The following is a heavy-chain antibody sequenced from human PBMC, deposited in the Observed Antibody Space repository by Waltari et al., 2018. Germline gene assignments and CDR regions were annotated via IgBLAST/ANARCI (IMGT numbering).Heavy chain of an antibody. CDR3: AGSAGDSSAQADY. CDR1: GGSFSSYA. J-gene: IGHJ4*02. Sequence: QVQLVQSGAEVKKPGSSVKVSCKASGGSFSSYAISRVRQAPGQGLEWMGGSIPIFGTANYAQKFQGRVTITTDESTSTAYMELSSLRSEDTAVYCCAGSAGDSSAQADYWGQGTLVTVSS. CDR2: SIPIFGTA. D-gene: IGHD3-22*01. V-gene: IGHV1-69*05.